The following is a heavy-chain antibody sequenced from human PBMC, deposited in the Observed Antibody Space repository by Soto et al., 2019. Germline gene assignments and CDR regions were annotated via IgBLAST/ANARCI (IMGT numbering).Heavy chain of an antibody. V-gene: IGHV3-48*01. CDR1: GFFFSSYT. CDR2: FSATSENT. D-gene: IGHD1-7*01. J-gene: IGHJ4*02. CDR3: ARDTGRNYDNYFDY. Sequence: PGGSLRLSCVGSGFFFSSYTMTWVRQAPGKGLEWVSSFSATSENTYYADSVKGRFTISRDNAKNSLYLQMNSLRAEDTAVYYCARDTGRNYDNYFDYWGQGTLVTVSS.